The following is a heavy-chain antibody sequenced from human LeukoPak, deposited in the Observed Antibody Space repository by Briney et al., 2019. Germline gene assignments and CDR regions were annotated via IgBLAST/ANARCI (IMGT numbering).Heavy chain of an antibody. J-gene: IGHJ6*03. V-gene: IGHV1-2*02. CDR2: INPNSGGA. Sequence: ASVKVSCKASGYTFTGYYMHWVRQAPGKGLEWMGWINPNSGGANFAQKFQGRVTMTRDTSINTAYMELSRLRSDDTAVYYCARGGGTREYFDWLHHYSYYMDVWGKGTTVTVSS. CDR3: ARGGGTREYFDWLHHYSYYMDV. CDR1: GYTFTGYY. D-gene: IGHD3-9*01.